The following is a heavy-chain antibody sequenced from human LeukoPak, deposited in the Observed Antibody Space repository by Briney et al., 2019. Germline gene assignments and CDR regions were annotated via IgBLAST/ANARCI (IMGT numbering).Heavy chain of an antibody. D-gene: IGHD6-6*01. J-gene: IGHJ4*02. CDR3: ARGLGSSSLGFDY. Sequence: ASVKLSCKIYGDAPNTYAITWVRQPRGQGLEWMGEVIPVVDTTNYAQNFQGRVTITTDESTSTAYMEMARLTSEDTAVYYCARGLGSSSLGFDYWGQGTLVTVSS. CDR1: GDAPNTYA. V-gene: IGHV1-69*05. CDR2: VIPVVDTT.